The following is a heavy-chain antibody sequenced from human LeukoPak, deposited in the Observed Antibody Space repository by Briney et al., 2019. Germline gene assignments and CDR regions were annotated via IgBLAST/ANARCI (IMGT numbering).Heavy chain of an antibody. CDR2: IYYSGST. CDR1: GGSISSYY. CDR3: ARPGTDYGVTYGAPDTNWFDP. D-gene: IGHD4-17*01. V-gene: IGHV4-59*12. Sequence: SETLSLTCTVSGGSISSYYWSWIRQPPGKGLEWIGYIYYSGSTNYNPSLKSRVTISVDTSKNQFSLKLNSVTAADTAVYYCARPGTDYGVTYGAPDTNWFDPWGQGTLVTVSS. J-gene: IGHJ5*02.